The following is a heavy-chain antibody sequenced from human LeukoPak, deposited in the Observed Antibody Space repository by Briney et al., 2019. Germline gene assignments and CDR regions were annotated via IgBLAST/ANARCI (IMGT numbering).Heavy chain of an antibody. V-gene: IGHV3-7*01. Sequence: GGSLRLSCVASGFTSGHIFTDCWMTWVRQVPGKGLEWVANINQDGSQTYYLDSVKARFTISRDNAKESVSLQMNSLRAEDTAIYYCSAILYHWGQGTLVTVSS. CDR3: SAILYH. D-gene: IGHD2-2*01. CDR1: GFTSGHIFTDCW. J-gene: IGHJ4*02. CDR2: INQDGSQT.